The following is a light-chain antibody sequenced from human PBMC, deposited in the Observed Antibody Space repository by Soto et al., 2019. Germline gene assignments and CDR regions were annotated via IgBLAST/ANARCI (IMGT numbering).Light chain of an antibody. CDR1: QSINTG. V-gene: IGKV1-5*03. CDR2: KAS. Sequence: DIQMTQSPSTLSASVGDRVTITCRASQSINTGLAWYQQKPGKAPKLLISKASGLERGVPSRFSGSGSGTEFNLIISSRHPDDLATYYCQQYYTYPWTCGQRTKVEV. J-gene: IGKJ1*01. CDR3: QQYYTYPWT.